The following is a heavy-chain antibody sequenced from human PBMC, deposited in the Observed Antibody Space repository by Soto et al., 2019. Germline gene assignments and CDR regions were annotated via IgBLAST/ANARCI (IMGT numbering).Heavy chain of an antibody. J-gene: IGHJ4*02. CDR1: SFTFTSYD. V-gene: IGHV3-30*18. Sequence: QVQLVESGGGVVQPGRSLRLSCAASSFTFTSYDLHWVRQAPGKGLEWVAFISSDGTKKYYADSVKGRFTISRDNSKNPLYQKMNRRRPGDPAANPGAKAPSGDGFFGAQGTLLTFPS. D-gene: IGHD2-21*02. CDR2: ISSDGTKK. CDR3: AKAPSGDGFF.